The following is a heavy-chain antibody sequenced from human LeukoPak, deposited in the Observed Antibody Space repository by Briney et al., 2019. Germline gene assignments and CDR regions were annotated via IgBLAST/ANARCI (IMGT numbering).Heavy chain of an antibody. CDR1: GFTFSSYE. D-gene: IGHD1-26*01. CDR3: ARDRMGAIDY. V-gene: IGHV3-48*03. J-gene: IGHJ4*02. CDR2: ISSSGSTI. Sequence: PGGSLRLSCAASGFTFSSYEMNWVRQAPGKGLEWVSYISSSGSTIYYADSVKGRFTISRDNAKNSLYLQMNSLTAEDTAVYYCARDRMGAIDYWGQGTLVTVSS.